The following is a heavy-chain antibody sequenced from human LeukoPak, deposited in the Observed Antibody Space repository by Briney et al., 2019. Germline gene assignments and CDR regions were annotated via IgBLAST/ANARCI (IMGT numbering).Heavy chain of an antibody. D-gene: IGHD2-21*01. CDR3: ARDHTTLWAFDI. V-gene: IGHV4-61*01. CDR1: GGSVSSGSYY. Sequence: PSETLSLTCTVSGGSVSSGSYYWSWIRQPPGKGLEWIGYIYYSGSANYNPSLKSRVTISVDTSKNQFSLKLSSVTAADTAVYYCARDHTTLWAFDIWGQGTMVTVSS. CDR2: IYYSGSA. J-gene: IGHJ3*02.